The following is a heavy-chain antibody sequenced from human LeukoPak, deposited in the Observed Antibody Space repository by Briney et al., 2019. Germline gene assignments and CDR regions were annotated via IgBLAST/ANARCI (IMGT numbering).Heavy chain of an antibody. D-gene: IGHD2-15*01. CDR1: GFTFSGSP. CDR2: IKSKANTYAT. Sequence: GGSLRLSCAASGFTFSGSPMHWVRQAPGKGLEWVGRIKSKANTYATAYAAPVKGRFTISRDDSKNTAYLQMSSPKTDDTAVYYCTRLSGEYCGGGSCYFDHWGQGTLVTVSS. J-gene: IGHJ4*02. V-gene: IGHV3-73*01. CDR3: TRLSGEYCGGGSCYFDH.